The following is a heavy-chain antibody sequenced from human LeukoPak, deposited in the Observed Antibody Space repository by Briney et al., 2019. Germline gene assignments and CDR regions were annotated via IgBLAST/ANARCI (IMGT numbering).Heavy chain of an antibody. V-gene: IGHV3-30-3*01. CDR1: GFTFSSYA. CDR3: ARASSGYYCGDY. Sequence: PGRSLRLSCAASGFTFSSYAMHWVRQAPGKGLEWVAVISYDGSNKYYADSVKGRFTISRDNSKNTLYLQMNSLRAEDTAVYYCARASSGYYCGDYWGQGTLVTVSS. D-gene: IGHD3-22*01. J-gene: IGHJ4*02. CDR2: ISYDGSNK.